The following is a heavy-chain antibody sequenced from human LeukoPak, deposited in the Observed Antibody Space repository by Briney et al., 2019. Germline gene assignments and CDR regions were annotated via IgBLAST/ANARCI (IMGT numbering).Heavy chain of an antibody. CDR3: VRHSWESSTVDY. D-gene: IGHD3-16*01. V-gene: IGHV5-10-1*01. CDR1: GYSFTSYW. Sequence: GESLRISCKGSGYSFTSYWISWVRQMPGKGLEWMGRIDPSDSYTNYSPSFQGHVTISADKSISTAYLQWSSLKASDIAMYYCVRHSWESSTVDYWGQGTLVTVSS. CDR2: IDPSDSYT. J-gene: IGHJ4*02.